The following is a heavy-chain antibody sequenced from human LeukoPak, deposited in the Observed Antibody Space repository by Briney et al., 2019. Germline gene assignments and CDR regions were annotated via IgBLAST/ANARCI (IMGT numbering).Heavy chain of an antibody. CDR2: INVGYGNT. D-gene: IGHD6-6*01. CDR3: ARDLGIRSSLEDYGMDV. V-gene: IGHV1-3*01. Sequence: ASVKVSCKTSGYTFSIYAMHWVRQAPGQRPEWMGWINVGYGNTKYSEKFQGRVTITRDTSASTAYMELSSLISEDTAIYYCARDLGIRSSLEDYGMDVWGQGTTVTVSS. CDR1: GYTFSIYA. J-gene: IGHJ6*02.